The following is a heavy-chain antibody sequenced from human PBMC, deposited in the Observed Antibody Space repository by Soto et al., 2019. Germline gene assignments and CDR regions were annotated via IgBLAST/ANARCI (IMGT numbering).Heavy chain of an antibody. CDR3: ARTNTTNNYYYYGMDV. V-gene: IGHV4-31*03. D-gene: IGHD1-26*01. CDR2: IYYSGST. CDR1: GASISSGGYY. J-gene: IGHJ6*02. Sequence: ILYVTCTVSGASISSGGYYWSWIRQHPGKGLEWIGYIYYSGSTYYNPSLKSRVTISVDTSKNQFSLKLSSVTAADTAVYYCARTNTTNNYYYYGMDVWGQGTTVTVSS.